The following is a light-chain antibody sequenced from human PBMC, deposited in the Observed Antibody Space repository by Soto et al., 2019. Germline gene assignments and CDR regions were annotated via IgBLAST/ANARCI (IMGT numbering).Light chain of an antibody. CDR2: TSG. V-gene: IGKV1-39*01. J-gene: IGKJ2*01. CDR3: QQTYKTPYT. Sequence: IHMTQSPSSLSASVGDRVTITCRASQRITTYLNWYQQKPGEAPKLLISTSGTLQRGVPSRFIGSGSGTDFTLTITVLQRADFATYFCQQTYKTPYTFGQGTNLEIK. CDR1: QRITTY.